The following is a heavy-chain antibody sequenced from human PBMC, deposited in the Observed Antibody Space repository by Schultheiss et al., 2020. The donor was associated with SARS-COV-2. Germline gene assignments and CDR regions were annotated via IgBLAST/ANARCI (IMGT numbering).Heavy chain of an antibody. Sequence: SETLSLTCTVSGGSISSYYWSWIRQPPGKGLEWIGYIYYSGSTNYNPSLKSRVTISVDTSKNQFSLKLSSVTAADTAVYYCARVEYYGGFYYFDYWGQGTLVTVSS. V-gene: IGHV4-59*01. J-gene: IGHJ4*02. CDR1: GGSISSYY. D-gene: IGHD4-23*01. CDR3: ARVEYYGGFYYFDY. CDR2: IYYSGST.